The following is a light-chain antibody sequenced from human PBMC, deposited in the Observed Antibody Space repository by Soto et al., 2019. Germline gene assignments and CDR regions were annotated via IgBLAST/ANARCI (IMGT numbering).Light chain of an antibody. Sequence: DIQMTQSPSTLSASAGDRVTITCRASQSISGYLAWYQQKPGKAPKLLIYSASSLESGVPSRFSGSGSGTEFPLTISSLQPDDFATYYCQQYNPYTWTFGQGTKVDIK. J-gene: IGKJ1*01. CDR3: QQYNPYTWT. CDR2: SAS. CDR1: QSISGY. V-gene: IGKV1-5*03.